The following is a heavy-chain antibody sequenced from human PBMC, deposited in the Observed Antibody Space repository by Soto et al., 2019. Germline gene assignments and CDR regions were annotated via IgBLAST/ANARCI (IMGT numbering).Heavy chain of an antibody. V-gene: IGHV3-23*01. CDR1: GFTFTTYA. CDR2: ISGSGGST. CDR3: AREMMFGEFTTNYYYYGMDV. D-gene: IGHD3-10*02. Sequence: HPGESLRLSYRDTGFTFTTYAMPCIRKAPVKGLEWVSGISGSGGSTYYADSVKGRFTISRDNSKNTLYLQMNSLRAEDTAVYYCAREMMFGEFTTNYYYYGMDVWGQGT. J-gene: IGHJ6*02.